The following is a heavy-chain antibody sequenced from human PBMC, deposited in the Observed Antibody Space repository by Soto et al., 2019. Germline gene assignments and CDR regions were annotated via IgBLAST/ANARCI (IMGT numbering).Heavy chain of an antibody. J-gene: IGHJ6*02. V-gene: IGHV3-48*01. D-gene: IGHD2-2*01. CDR3: ARDWAAINGMDV. CDR2: ISDSGSNT. Sequence: VALRLLSEAFSFKISSSNMNGVRQAPGRGLEWVAYISDSGSNTLYADSVKGRFTISRDNSKNTLYLQMNSLRAEDTAVYYCARDWAAINGMDVWGQGTTVTVSS. CDR1: SFKISSSN.